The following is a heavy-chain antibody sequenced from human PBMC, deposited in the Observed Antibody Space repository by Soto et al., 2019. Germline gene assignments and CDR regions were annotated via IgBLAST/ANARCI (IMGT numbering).Heavy chain of an antibody. Sequence: GASVKVSCKASGYTFTSYYMHWVRQAPGQGLEWMGIINPSGGSTSYAQKFQGRVTMTRDTSTSTVYMELSSLRSEDTAVYYCARDGVDYDILTGYRPARNWFDPWGQGTLVTVSS. CDR1: GYTFTSYY. J-gene: IGHJ5*02. V-gene: IGHV1-46*03. CDR2: INPSGGST. CDR3: ARDGVDYDILTGYRPARNWFDP. D-gene: IGHD3-9*01.